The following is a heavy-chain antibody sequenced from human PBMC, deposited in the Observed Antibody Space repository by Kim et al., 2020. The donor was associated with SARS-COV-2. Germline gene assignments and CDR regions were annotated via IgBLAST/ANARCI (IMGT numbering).Heavy chain of an antibody. CDR1: GFRSRDYG. D-gene: IGHD1-20*01. CDR3: ARTSNWNATYYLDY. CDR2: IRSKVFGGTT. V-gene: IGHV3-49*04. J-gene: IGHJ4*01. Sequence: GGSLRLSCTISGFRSRDYGVSWVRQPPGKGLEWLGFIRSKVFGGTTEYAASVSGRFSISRDESENIAHLQMNSLKSDDTADYYCARTSNWNATYYLDYWG.